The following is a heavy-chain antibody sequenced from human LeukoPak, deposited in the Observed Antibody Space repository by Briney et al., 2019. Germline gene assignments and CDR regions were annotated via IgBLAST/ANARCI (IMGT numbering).Heavy chain of an antibody. CDR3: AKPAGYYDILTGYLPFDY. J-gene: IGHJ4*02. Sequence: GGFLRLSCAASGFTFSSYAMSWVRQAPGKGLEWVSAISGSGGSTYYADSVKGRFTISRDNSKNTLYLQMNSLRAEDTAVYYCAKPAGYYDILTGYLPFDYWGQGTLVTVSS. V-gene: IGHV3-23*01. CDR1: GFTFSSYA. D-gene: IGHD3-9*01. CDR2: ISGSGGST.